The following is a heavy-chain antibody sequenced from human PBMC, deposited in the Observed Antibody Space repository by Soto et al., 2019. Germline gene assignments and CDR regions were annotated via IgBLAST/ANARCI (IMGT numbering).Heavy chain of an antibody. J-gene: IGHJ3*02. V-gene: IGHV3-33*01. Sequence: QVQLVESGGGVVQRGRSLRLSCAASGFTFSSYGMHWVRQAPGKGLEWVAVIWYDGSNKYYADSVKGRFTISRDNSKNTLYRQMNSLRAEDTAVYYCARGAWRGNAFDIWGQGTMVTVSS. CDR2: IWYDGSNK. CDR1: GFTFSSYG. CDR3: ARGAWRGNAFDI. D-gene: IGHD3-16*01.